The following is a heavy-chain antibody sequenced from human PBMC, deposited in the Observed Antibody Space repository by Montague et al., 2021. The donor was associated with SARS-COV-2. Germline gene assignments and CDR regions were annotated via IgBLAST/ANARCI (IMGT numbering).Heavy chain of an antibody. V-gene: IGHV4-59*01. CDR1: GGSISSYY. CDR3: ASQVPDFWSGIDY. Sequence: SETLSLTCTVSGGSISSYYWSWIRQPPGKGLVWIGYIYYSGSTNYNPSLKSRVTISVDTSKNQFSLKLSSVTAADTAVYYCASQVPDFWSGIDYWGQGTLVTVSS. J-gene: IGHJ4*02. CDR2: IYYSGST. D-gene: IGHD3-3*01.